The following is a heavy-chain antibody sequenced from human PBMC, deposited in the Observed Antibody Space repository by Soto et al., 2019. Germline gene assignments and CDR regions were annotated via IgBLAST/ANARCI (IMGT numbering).Heavy chain of an antibody. J-gene: IGHJ6*03. CDR2: ISSSGSTI. D-gene: IGHD3-10*01. Sequence: GGSLRLSCAASGFTFSDYYMSWIRQAPGKGLEWVSYISSSGSTIYYADSVKGRFTISRDNAKNSLYLQMISLRAEDTAVYYCAREGGDPYYYYYYMDVWGKGTTVTVSS. CDR3: AREGGDPYYYYYYMDV. CDR1: GFTFSDYY. V-gene: IGHV3-11*01.